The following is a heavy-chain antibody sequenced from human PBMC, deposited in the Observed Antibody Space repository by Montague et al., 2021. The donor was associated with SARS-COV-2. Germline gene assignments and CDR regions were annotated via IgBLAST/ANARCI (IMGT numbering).Heavy chain of an antibody. CDR1: GGLTSHYY. D-gene: IGHD4-23*01. CDR3: AAYSDGYGGKGT. CDR2: INYNGET. V-gene: IGHV4-59*03. J-gene: IGHJ5*02. Sequence: SETLSLTCSVSGGLTSHYYWSWIRQPPGKGLEWIGYINYNGETHHNTSLSSRVTLSVDTSKNQFSLSVMSVTPADTAVYFCAAYSDGYGGKGTWGQGSLVSVSS.